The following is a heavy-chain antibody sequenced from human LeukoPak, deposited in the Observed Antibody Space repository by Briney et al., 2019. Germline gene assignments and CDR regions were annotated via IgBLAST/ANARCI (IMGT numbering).Heavy chain of an antibody. CDR3: ARRGLYSSSWYWFDP. D-gene: IGHD6-13*01. J-gene: IGHJ5*02. CDR2: IYYSGST. Sequence: KASETLSLTCTVSGGSISSGGYYWSWIRQPPGKGLEWIGSIYYSGSTYYNPSLKSRVTISVDTSKNQFSLKLSSVTAADTAVYYCARRGLYSSSWYWFDPWGQGTLVTVSS. CDR1: GGSISSGGYY. V-gene: IGHV4-30-2*03.